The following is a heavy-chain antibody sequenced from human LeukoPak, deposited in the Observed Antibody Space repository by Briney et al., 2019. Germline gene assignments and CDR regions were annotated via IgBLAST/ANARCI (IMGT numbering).Heavy chain of an antibody. CDR3: ARRGGAGTTRFCY. D-gene: IGHD1/OR15-1a*01. V-gene: IGHV1-69*13. Sequence: SVKVSCKASGGTFSSYAISRVRQSPGQRLERMGGIIPIFGTANYAQKFQGRVTISADESMSTAYMELSSLRAEDTAVYYCARRGGAGTTRFCYWGQVALVTFSS. CDR2: IIPIFGTA. J-gene: IGHJ4*02. CDR1: GGTFSSYA.